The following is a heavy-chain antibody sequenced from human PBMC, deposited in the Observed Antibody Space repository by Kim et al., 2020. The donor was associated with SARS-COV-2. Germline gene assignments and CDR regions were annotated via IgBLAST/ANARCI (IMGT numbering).Heavy chain of an antibody. V-gene: IGHV3-74*01. J-gene: IGHJ6*02. Sequence: TSYEESVKGRFTVTRDNPKNTLYLQMSSLGAEDTAVYYWAREGVRGGLDVWGQGTTVTVSS. CDR2: T. CDR3: AREGVRGGLDV.